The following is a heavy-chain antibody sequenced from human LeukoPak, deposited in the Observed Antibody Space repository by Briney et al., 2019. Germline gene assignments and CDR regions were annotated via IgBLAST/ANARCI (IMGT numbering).Heavy chain of an antibody. CDR2: TNPNSGNT. CDR3: ARVRSNRIAAALGY. Sequence: GASVKVSCKASGYTFTSYDINWVRQATGQGLEWMGWTNPNSGNTGYAQKFQGRVTMTRNTSISTAYMELSSLRSEDTAVYYCARVRSNRIAAALGYWGQGTLVTVSS. D-gene: IGHD6-13*01. V-gene: IGHV1-8*01. CDR1: GYTFTSYD. J-gene: IGHJ4*02.